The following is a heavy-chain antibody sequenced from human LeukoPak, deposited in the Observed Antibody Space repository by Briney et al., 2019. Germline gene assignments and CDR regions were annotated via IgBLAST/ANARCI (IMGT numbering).Heavy chain of an antibody. CDR2: ISWNSGRV. D-gene: IGHD6-6*01. Sequence: PGRSLRLSCAASGFTFDDYAMHWVRQAPGKGLEWVSGISWNSGRVDYTDSVKGRFTMSRDNAKNSLYLQMNSLRAEDTALYYCAKDRLYSISPSFDIWGQGTMVTVSS. J-gene: IGHJ3*02. CDR1: GFTFDDYA. CDR3: AKDRLYSISPSFDI. V-gene: IGHV3-9*01.